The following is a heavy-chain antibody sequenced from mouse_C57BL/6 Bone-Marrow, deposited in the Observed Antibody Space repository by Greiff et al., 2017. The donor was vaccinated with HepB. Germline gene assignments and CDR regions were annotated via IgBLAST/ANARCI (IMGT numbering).Heavy chain of an antibody. Sequence: VQLQESGPELVKPGASVKISCKASGYAFSSSWMNWVKQRPGKGLEWIGRIYPGDGDTNYNGKFKGKATLTADKSSSTAYMQLSSLTSEDSAVYFCARSRFDYWGQGTTLTVSS. V-gene: IGHV1-82*01. CDR1: GYAFSSSW. CDR3: ARSRFDY. CDR2: IYPGDGDT. J-gene: IGHJ2*01.